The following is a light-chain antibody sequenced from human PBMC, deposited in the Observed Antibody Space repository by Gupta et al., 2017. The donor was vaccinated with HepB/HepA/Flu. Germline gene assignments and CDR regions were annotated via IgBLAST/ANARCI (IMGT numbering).Light chain of an antibody. Sequence: SYELTQPPSVSVSPGQTARITCSGDKLGDKYACWYQQKPGQSPVLVIYQGSKRPSGIPERFSGSNSGNTATLTISGTQAMDEADYYCQAWDSSTGVFGGGTKLTVL. V-gene: IGLV3-1*01. J-gene: IGLJ2*01. CDR3: QAWDSSTGV. CDR2: QGS. CDR1: KLGDKY.